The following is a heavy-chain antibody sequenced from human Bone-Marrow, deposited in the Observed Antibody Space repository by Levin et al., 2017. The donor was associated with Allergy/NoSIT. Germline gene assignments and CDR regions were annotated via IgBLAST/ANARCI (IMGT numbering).Heavy chain of an antibody. J-gene: IGHJ4*02. D-gene: IGHD3-10*01. Sequence: PGKGLEWIGNVYYTGSTHYNPSLKSRVTISADTSKNQFSLKLSSVTAADTAVYYCARAPYYGPARPYQSDYWGPGTLVTVSS. CDR3: ARAPYYGPARPYQSDY. V-gene: IGHV4-39*01. CDR2: VYYTGST.